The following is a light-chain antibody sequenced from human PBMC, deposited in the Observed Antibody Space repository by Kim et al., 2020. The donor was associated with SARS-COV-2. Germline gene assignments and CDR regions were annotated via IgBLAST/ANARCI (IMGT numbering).Light chain of an antibody. V-gene: IGLV2-11*03. CDR1: SSDVGGYNY. J-gene: IGLJ1*01. Sequence: GKSVTNSCTGTSSDVGGYNYVSWYQQHPGKAPRLMIYDVNKRPSGVPDRFSGSKSGNTASLTISGLQAEDETDYYCCSYASSNTWVFGTGTQVTVL. CDR3: CSYASSNTWV. CDR2: DVN.